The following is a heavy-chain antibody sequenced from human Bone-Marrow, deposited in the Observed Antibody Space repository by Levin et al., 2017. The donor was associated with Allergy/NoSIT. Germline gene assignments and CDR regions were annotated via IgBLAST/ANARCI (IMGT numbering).Heavy chain of an antibody. CDR3: ARARGNWGKVGYYFDY. Sequence: GESLKISCAASGFTFSSYGIHWVRQAPGKGLEWVAVIAYDGSDKYYADSVKGRITISRDNSKNTVYLQMNSLRADDTALYYCARARGNWGKVGYYFDYWGQGTLVAVSS. D-gene: IGHD7-27*01. V-gene: IGHV3-30*04. CDR1: GFTFSSYG. CDR2: IAYDGSDK. J-gene: IGHJ4*02.